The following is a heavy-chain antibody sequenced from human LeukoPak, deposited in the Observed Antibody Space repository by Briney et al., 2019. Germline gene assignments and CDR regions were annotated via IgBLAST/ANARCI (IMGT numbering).Heavy chain of an antibody. CDR1: GGTFSSYA. CDR3: ARDPDYGDYGWYFDL. CDR2: IIPIFGTA. D-gene: IGHD4-17*01. Sequence: ASVKVSCEASGGTFSSYAISWVRQAPGQGLEWMGGIIPIFGTANYAQKFQGRVTITTDESTSTAYMELSSLRSEDTAVYYCARDPDYGDYGWYFDLWGRGTLVTVSS. V-gene: IGHV1-69*05. J-gene: IGHJ2*01.